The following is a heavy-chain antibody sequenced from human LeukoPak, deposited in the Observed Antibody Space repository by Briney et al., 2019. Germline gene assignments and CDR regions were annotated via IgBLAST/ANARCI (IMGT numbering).Heavy chain of an antibody. Sequence: SETLSLTCSVSGFSIGTGYSWGWIRQPPGKGLEWIGTIYHRGNTYYNPSLMSRVTISLDTSKNQFSLRLTSVTAADTALYYCAREVESWFGDLLSYFDSWGQGTQVTVYS. CDR3: AREVESWFGDLLSYFDS. CDR2: IYHRGNT. D-gene: IGHD3-10*01. CDR1: GFSIGTGYS. J-gene: IGHJ4*02. V-gene: IGHV4-38-2*02.